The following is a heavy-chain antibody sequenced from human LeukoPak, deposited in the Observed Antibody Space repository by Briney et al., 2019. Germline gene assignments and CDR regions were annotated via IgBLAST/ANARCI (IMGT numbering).Heavy chain of an antibody. J-gene: IGHJ4*02. D-gene: IGHD4-11*01. CDR1: GFTFSHYG. V-gene: IGHV3-33*06. Sequence: PGRSLRLSCETSGFTFSHYGMHWVRQAPGAGLEWVAVIWSDASNTYYADSVKGRFTISRDNSRNTLYLQMSSLRAEDTAVYYCAKDAERGFDYSNSLNYWGQGTLVTASS. CDR3: AKDAERGFDYSNSLNY. CDR2: IWSDASNT.